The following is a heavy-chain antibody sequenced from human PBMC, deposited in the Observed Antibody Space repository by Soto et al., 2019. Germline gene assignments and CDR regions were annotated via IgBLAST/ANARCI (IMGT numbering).Heavy chain of an antibody. V-gene: IGHV3-33*01. CDR1: GFTFSSYG. Sequence: GGSLRLSCAASGFTFSSYGMHWVRQAPGKGLEWVAVIWYDGSNKYYADSVKGRFTISRDNSKNTLYLQMNSLRAEDTAVYYCARGTYYYDSSSYLKVPPVPYFDYWGQGTLVTVSS. D-gene: IGHD3-22*01. CDR3: ARGTYYYDSSSYLKVPPVPYFDY. CDR2: IWYDGSNK. J-gene: IGHJ4*02.